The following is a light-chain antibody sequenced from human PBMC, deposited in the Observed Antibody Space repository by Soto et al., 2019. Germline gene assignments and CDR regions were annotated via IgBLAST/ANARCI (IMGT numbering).Light chain of an antibody. CDR3: QQRYNWPIT. V-gene: IGKV3D-20*02. CDR1: QSVSSSY. CDR2: ADS. Sequence: EIVLTDSPGTLSLSPGERATLSCRASQSVSSSYLAWYQQKPGQAPRLLIYADSNRATGIPARFSGSGSGRDFTLTISSLEPEDFSVYCCQQRYNWPITFGQGTRLEIK. J-gene: IGKJ5*01.